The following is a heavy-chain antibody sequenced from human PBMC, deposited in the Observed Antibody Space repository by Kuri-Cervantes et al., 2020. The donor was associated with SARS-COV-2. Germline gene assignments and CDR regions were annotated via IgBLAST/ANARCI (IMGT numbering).Heavy chain of an antibody. Sequence: GGSLRLSCAASGFTFSSYAMSWVRQAPGKGLEWVSAISGSGGSTYYADSVKGRFTISRDNSKNTLYLQMNSLRAEDTAVYYCAKPSITMVRGVTYWFDPWGQGTLVTVSS. CDR1: GFTFSSYA. J-gene: IGHJ5*02. CDR3: AKPSITMVRGVTYWFDP. D-gene: IGHD3-10*01. V-gene: IGHV3-23*01. CDR2: ISGSGGST.